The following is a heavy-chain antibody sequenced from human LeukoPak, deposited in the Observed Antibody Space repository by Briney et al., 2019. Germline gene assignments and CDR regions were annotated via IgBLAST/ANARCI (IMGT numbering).Heavy chain of an antibody. D-gene: IGHD1-1*01. CDR1: GFTFSNYA. Sequence: GGSLRLSCAASGFTFSNYAMSWVRQAPGEGLEWVSAISGRGGNTYYADSVNGRFTISRDNSQNTFFLQMNSLRADDTAIYYCAKCLTSTGTCYFDYWGQGTLVTVSS. J-gene: IGHJ4*02. CDR3: AKCLTSTGTCYFDY. CDR2: ISGRGGNT. V-gene: IGHV3-23*01.